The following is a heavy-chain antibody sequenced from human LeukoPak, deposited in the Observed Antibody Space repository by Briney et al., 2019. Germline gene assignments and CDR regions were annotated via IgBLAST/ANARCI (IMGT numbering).Heavy chain of an antibody. CDR3: ARGGYSYGFDY. D-gene: IGHD5-18*01. CDR2: ISYDGSNK. Sequence: GGSLRLSCAASGFTFSSYAMHWVRQAPGKGLEWVTVISYDGSNKYYADSVKGRFTISRDNSKNTLYLQMNSLRAEDTAVYYCARGGYSYGFDYWGQGTLVTVSS. V-gene: IGHV3-30-3*01. CDR1: GFTFSSYA. J-gene: IGHJ4*02.